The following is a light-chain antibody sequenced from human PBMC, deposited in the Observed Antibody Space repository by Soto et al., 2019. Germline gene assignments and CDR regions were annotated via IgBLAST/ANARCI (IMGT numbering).Light chain of an antibody. J-gene: IGLJ2*01. V-gene: IGLV2-23*02. CDR3: CSYASSTTYVI. CDR1: NSDVGRYNL. Sequence: SVLTQPASVSGSPGQSITISCTGTNSDVGRYNLVSWYQQRPGQAPQVLIYEVTKRPSGVSDRFSGSKSGNTASLTISGLQAEDEGEYFCCSYASSTTYVIFGGGTKLTVL. CDR2: EVT.